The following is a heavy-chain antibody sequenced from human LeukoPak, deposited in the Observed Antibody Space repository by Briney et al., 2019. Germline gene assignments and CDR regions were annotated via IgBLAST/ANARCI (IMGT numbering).Heavy chain of an antibody. Sequence: GGSLKLSCVSSGFTFSSYEMNWVRQAPGKGLEWVSLVSSNGFNTYYADSVKGRFTISRDNSMNTVSLQMNSLRGEDTAVYYCAKDVRVGGGGMDVWGQGTPVTVSS. D-gene: IGHD1-26*01. CDR3: AKDVRVGGGGMDV. V-gene: IGHV3-23*01. J-gene: IGHJ6*02. CDR2: VSSNGFNT. CDR1: GFTFSSYE.